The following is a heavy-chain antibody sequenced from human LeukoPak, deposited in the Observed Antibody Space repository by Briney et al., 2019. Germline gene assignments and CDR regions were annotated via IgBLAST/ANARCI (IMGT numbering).Heavy chain of an antibody. J-gene: IGHJ5*02. V-gene: IGHV3-33*01. Sequence: GGSLRLSCAASGFTFSSYGMHWVRQAPGKGLEWVAVIWYDGSNKYYADSVKGRFTISRDNSKNTLYLQMNSLRAEDTAVYYCAREGTAYYNWFDPWGQGTLVTVSS. CDR1: GFTFSSYG. CDR3: AREGTAYYNWFDP. CDR2: IWYDGSNK. D-gene: IGHD2-21*01.